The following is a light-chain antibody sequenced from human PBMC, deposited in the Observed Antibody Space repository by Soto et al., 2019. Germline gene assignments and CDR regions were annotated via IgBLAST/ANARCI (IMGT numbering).Light chain of an antibody. V-gene: IGLV2-8*01. CDR3: SSYAGSNNLGV. Sequence: QSALTQPPSASGSRGQSVTISCTGTSSDVGGYNYVSWYQQHSGKAPKLMIYEVSKRPSGFPDRFSGSKSGNTASLTVSGLQPEDEDEYYCSSYAGSNNLGVFGGGTKLTVL. CDR2: EVS. J-gene: IGLJ3*02. CDR1: SSDVGGYNY.